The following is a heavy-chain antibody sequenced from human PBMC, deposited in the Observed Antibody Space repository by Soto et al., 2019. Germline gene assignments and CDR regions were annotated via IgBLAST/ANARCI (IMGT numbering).Heavy chain of an antibody. D-gene: IGHD3-22*01. CDR3: AKGGPYYYDSSGYYSY. CDR2: ISGSGGST. CDR1: GFTLSSYA. V-gene: IGHV3-23*01. J-gene: IGHJ4*02. Sequence: GGSLRLSCAASGFTLSSYAMAWVPQAPGKGLEWVSAISGSGGSTYYADSVKGRFTISRDNSKNTLYLQMNSLRAEDTAVYYCAKGGPYYYDSSGYYSYWGQGTLVTVSS.